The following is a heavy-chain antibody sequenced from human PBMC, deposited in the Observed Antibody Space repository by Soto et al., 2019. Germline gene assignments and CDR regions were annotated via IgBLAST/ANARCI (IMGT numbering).Heavy chain of an antibody. CDR2: IKFDGSST. Sequence: EVQLVESGGGLVQPGGSLRLSCAASGFAFSTYWMHWVRQAPGKGLLWVARIKFDGSSTYSAASVKGRFTISRDDANNTLDLQMTGLRVDDTAVYYCARGAKNIYAMDVWGQGTTVTVSS. V-gene: IGHV3-74*01. J-gene: IGHJ6*02. CDR1: GFAFSTYW. CDR3: ARGAKNIYAMDV.